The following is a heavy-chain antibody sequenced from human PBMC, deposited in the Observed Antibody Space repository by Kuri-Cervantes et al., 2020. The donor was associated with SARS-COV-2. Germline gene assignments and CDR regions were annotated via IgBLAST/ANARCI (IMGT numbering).Heavy chain of an antibody. CDR3: ARDPREYYYDSSGTIRTEESYFDY. J-gene: IGHJ4*02. CDR2: INPNSGGT. V-gene: IGHV1-2*02. Sequence: VSEQVSCMPSVYTFHGYYMHWVRQAPGHGLEWMGWINPNSGGTNYAQQFQGRVTMTRDTSISTAYMELSRLRSDDTAVYYCARDPREYYYDSSGTIRTEESYFDYWGQGTLVTVSS. CDR1: VYTFHGYY. D-gene: IGHD3-22*01.